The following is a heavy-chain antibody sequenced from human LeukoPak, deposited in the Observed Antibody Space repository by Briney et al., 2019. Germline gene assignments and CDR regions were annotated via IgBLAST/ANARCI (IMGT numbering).Heavy chain of an antibody. V-gene: IGHV4-59*08. Sequence: SETLSLTCTVSGGSISSYYWSWIRQPPGKGLEWIGYIYYSGSTNYNPSLKSRVTISVDTSKNQFSLKLSSVTAADTAVYYCARRYSGSYYGAFDIWGQGTMVIVSS. CDR2: IYYSGST. CDR3: ARRYSGSYYGAFDI. J-gene: IGHJ3*02. CDR1: GGSISSYY. D-gene: IGHD1-26*01.